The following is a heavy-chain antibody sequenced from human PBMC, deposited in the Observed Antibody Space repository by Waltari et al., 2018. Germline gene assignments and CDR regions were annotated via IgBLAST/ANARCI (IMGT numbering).Heavy chain of an antibody. Sequence: QVQLVQSGAEVKKPGSSVTVSCKASGGTFSSYAISWVRQAPGQGLEWMGRSIPIIGTANYAQKFQGRVTSTADKSTSTAYMELSSLRSEDTAVYYCARAEWEAAAAAVQHWGQGTLVTVSS. V-gene: IGHV1-69*08. J-gene: IGHJ1*01. CDR2: SIPIIGTA. CDR3: ARAEWEAAAAAVQH. D-gene: IGHD6-13*01. CDR1: GGTFSSYA.